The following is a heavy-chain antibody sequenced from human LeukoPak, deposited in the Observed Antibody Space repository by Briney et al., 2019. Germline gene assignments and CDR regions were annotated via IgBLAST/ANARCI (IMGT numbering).Heavy chain of an antibody. J-gene: IGHJ4*02. CDR1: GFTFSRYS. V-gene: IGHV3-21*01. D-gene: IGHD3-16*01. Sequence: GGSLRLSCAASGFTFSRYSMNWVRQAPGKGLEWVSSISSSSSYRYYADSVKGRFTISRDNAKNSLHLQMNSLRAEDTAVYYCMSYTGRSDDYWGQGTLVTVSS. CDR3: MSYTGRSDDY. CDR2: ISSSSSYR.